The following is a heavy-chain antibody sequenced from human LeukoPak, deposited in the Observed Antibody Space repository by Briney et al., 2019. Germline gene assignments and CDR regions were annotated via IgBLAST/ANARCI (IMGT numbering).Heavy chain of an antibody. V-gene: IGHV1-2*02. D-gene: IGHD6-25*01. CDR1: GYTFTGYY. CDR3: ARDIAGSGNWFDP. Sequence: GASVKVSCKASGYTFTGYYMHWVRQAPGQGLEWMGWINPNSGGTNYAQKFQGRVTMTRDTSISTAYMELSRLRSDDTAVYYRARDIAGSGNWFDPWGQGTLVTVSS. CDR2: INPNSGGT. J-gene: IGHJ5*02.